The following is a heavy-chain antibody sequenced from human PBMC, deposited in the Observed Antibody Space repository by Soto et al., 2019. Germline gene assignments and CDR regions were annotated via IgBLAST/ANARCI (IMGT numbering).Heavy chain of an antibody. V-gene: IGHV3-30*18. CDR1: GFTFSSYG. CDR3: AKSALLRTLGTDY. J-gene: IGHJ4*02. D-gene: IGHD3-10*01. CDR2: ISYDGSNK. Sequence: HPGGSLRLSCAASGFTFSSYGMHWVRQAPGKGLEWVAVISYDGSNKYYADSVKGRFTISRDNSKNTLYLQMNSLRAEDTAVYYCAKSALLRTLGTDYWGQGTLVTVSS.